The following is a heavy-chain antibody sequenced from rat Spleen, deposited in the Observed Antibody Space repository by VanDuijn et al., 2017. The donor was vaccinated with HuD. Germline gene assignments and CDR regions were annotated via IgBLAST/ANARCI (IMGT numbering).Heavy chain of an antibody. CDR3: ARQDTSGYSNWFAY. J-gene: IGHJ3*01. Sequence: EVQLVESDGGLVRPGGSLKLSCAASGFIFSDYYMAWVRQAPTKGLEWVATISYDGNTTYYRDSVKGRFTISRDNTKNTLYLQMDNLRAEDTATYYCARQDTSGYSNWFAYWGQGTLVTVSS. V-gene: IGHV5-29*01. CDR2: ISYDGNTT. CDR1: GFIFSDYY. D-gene: IGHD4-3*01.